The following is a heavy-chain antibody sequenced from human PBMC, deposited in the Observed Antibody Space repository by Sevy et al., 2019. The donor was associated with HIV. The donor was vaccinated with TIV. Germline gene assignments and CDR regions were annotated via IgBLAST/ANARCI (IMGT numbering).Heavy chain of an antibody. V-gene: IGHV3-23*01. CDR1: GFTFSSYA. Sequence: GGSLRLSCAASGFTFSSYAMSWVRQAPGKGLEWVSAISGSGGRTYYADSVKGRFTISRDNSKNTLYLEMNSLGAEDTAVYYCAKDTSYYYDSSGYYHYRGQGTLVTVS. D-gene: IGHD3-22*01. CDR3: AKDTSYYYDSSGYYHY. CDR2: ISGSGGRT. J-gene: IGHJ4*02.